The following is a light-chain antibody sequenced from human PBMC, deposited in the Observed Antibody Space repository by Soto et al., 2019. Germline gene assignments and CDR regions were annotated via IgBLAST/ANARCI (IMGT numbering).Light chain of an antibody. CDR2: ETD. Sequence: QSVLTQPPSVSAAPGQKVTISCSGSSSNIGNNYVSWYQQLPGTAPKLLIYETDKRPSGIPDRFSGSKSGTSATLDITGLQTADEADYYCGTWDSSLTAGVFGGGTQLTVL. CDR1: SSNIGNNY. CDR3: GTWDSSLTAGV. V-gene: IGLV1-51*02. J-gene: IGLJ2*01.